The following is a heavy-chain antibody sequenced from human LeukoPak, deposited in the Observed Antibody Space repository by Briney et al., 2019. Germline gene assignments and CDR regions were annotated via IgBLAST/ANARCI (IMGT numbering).Heavy chain of an antibody. V-gene: IGHV3-48*03. J-gene: IGHJ5*02. Sequence: RPGGSLRLSCAASGFTFSSYEMNWVRQAPGKGLEWVSYISSSGSTIYYADSVKGRFTISRDNAKNSLYLQMNSLRAEDTAVYYCAKDKGFLVHDNWFDPWGQGTLVTVSS. CDR3: AKDKGFLVHDNWFDP. CDR2: ISSSGSTI. CDR1: GFTFSSYE.